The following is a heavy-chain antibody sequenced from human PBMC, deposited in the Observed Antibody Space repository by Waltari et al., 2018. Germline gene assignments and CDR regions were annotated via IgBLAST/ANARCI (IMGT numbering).Heavy chain of an antibody. V-gene: IGHV4-59*01. CDR2: IYYSGST. CDR3: AREVNLAFDI. CDR1: GGSISRYY. Sequence: QVQLQESGPGLVKPSETLSLTCTVSGGSISRYYWSWIRQPPGKGLEWIGYIYYSGSTNYNPSLKSRVTISVDTSKNQFSLKLSSVTAADTAVYYCAREVNLAFDIWGQGTMVTVSS. J-gene: IGHJ3*02. D-gene: IGHD2-21*01.